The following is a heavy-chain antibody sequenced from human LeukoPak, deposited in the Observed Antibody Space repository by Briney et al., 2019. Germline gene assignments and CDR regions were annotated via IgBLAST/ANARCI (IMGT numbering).Heavy chain of an antibody. CDR2: IKQDGSEK. J-gene: IGHJ4*02. Sequence: GGSLRLSCAASGFTFSSYWMSWVRQSPGKGLEWVANIKQDGSEKYYVDSVKGRFTISRDNDKNSLYLQMNSLRAEDTAVYYCASGSSSWYYFHYWGQGTLVTVST. V-gene: IGHV3-7*01. CDR3: ASGSSSWYYFHY. D-gene: IGHD6-13*01. CDR1: GFTFSSYW.